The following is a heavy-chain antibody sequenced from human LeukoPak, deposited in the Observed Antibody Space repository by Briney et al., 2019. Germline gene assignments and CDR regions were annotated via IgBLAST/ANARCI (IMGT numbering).Heavy chain of an antibody. CDR3: ARPRLQLWPEDDAFDI. Sequence: ASVKVSCKASGYTFTSYDINWVRQATGQGLEWMGWMNPNSGNTGYAQKFQGRVTMTRNTSISTAYMELSSLRSEDTAVHYCARPRLQLWPEDDAFDIWGQGTMVTVSS. V-gene: IGHV1-8*01. CDR2: MNPNSGNT. J-gene: IGHJ3*02. D-gene: IGHD5-18*01. CDR1: GYTFTSYD.